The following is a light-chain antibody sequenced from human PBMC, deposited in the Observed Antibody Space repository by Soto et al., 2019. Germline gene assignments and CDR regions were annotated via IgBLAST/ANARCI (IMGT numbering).Light chain of an antibody. J-gene: IGKJ1*01. CDR1: QSVSLS. CDR2: GAS. Sequence: EIVLTQSPATLSVSLGDSATLSWRASQSVSLSLAWYQMRPGQPPRLLIYGASTRATDIPARFSGSGSGRDFTLTISSLQSEDFAVYFCQQYHIWPSWTFGQGTKVELK. V-gene: IGKV3-15*01. CDR3: QQYHIWPSWT.